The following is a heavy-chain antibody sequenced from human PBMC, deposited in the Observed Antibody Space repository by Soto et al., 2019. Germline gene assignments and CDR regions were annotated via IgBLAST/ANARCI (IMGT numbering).Heavy chain of an antibody. CDR1: GGSISSGGYS. D-gene: IGHD3-3*01. Sequence: SETLSLTCAVSGGSISSGGYSWSWIRQPPGKGLEWIGYIYHSGSTYYNPSLKSRVTISVDRSKNQFSLKLSSVTAADTAVYYCARCVFGVVIPNCFDPRGQGTLVTVSS. J-gene: IGHJ5*02. CDR2: IYHSGST. V-gene: IGHV4-30-2*01. CDR3: ARCVFGVVIPNCFDP.